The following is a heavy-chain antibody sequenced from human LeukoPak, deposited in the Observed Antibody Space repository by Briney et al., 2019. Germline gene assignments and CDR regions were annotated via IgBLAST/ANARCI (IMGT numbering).Heavy chain of an antibody. V-gene: IGHV3-23*01. Sequence: ASVKVSCKASGYTFTSYGISWVRQAPGKGLEWVSAISGSGGSTYYADSVKGRFTISRDNSKNTLYLQMNSLRAEDTAVYYCAKGYYYDSSGYYSYFDYWGQGTLVTVSS. CDR3: AKGYYYDSSGYYSYFDY. CDR2: ISGSGGST. D-gene: IGHD3-22*01. CDR1: GYTFTSYG. J-gene: IGHJ4*02.